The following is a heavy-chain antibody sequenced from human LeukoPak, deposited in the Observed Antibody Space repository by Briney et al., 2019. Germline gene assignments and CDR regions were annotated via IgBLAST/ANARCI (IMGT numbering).Heavy chain of an antibody. D-gene: IGHD6-13*01. Sequence: GRSLRLSCAASGFTFSSYSMNWVRQAPGKGLEWVSSISSSSSYIYYADSVKGRFTISRDNAKNSLYLQMNSLRAEDTAVYYCYFSSWRYDAFDIWGQGTMVTVSS. CDR1: GFTFSSYS. CDR2: ISSSSSYI. CDR3: YFSSWRYDAFDI. V-gene: IGHV3-21*01. J-gene: IGHJ3*02.